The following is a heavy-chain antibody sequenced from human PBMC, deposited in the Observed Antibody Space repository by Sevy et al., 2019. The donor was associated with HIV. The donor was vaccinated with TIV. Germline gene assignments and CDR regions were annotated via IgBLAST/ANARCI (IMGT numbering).Heavy chain of an antibody. J-gene: IGHJ4*02. CDR1: GFSLNNYW. Sequence: GGSLRLSCVASGFSLNNYWMNWVRQAPGKGLEWVANINQDGSVKYYVESVRGRFTISRDNARNLVFLQMSSLRVDDSALYYCVRAIAKDGSFWGQGTLVIVSS. CDR3: VRAIAKDGSF. D-gene: IGHD6-13*01. CDR2: INQDGSVK. V-gene: IGHV3-7*01.